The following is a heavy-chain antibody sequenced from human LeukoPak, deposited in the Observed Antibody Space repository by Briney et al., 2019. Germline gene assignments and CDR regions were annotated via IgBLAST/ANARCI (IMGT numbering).Heavy chain of an antibody. CDR2: ISSSSSYT. Sequence: KPGGSLRLSCAASGFTFSDYYMSWIRQAPGKGLGWISYISSSSSYTNYADSVKGRFTISRDNAKNSLYLQMNSLRAEDTAVYYCARDRPIGYCTSTSCLRNDYWGQGALVTVSS. CDR1: GFTFSDYY. D-gene: IGHD2-2*01. V-gene: IGHV3-11*06. J-gene: IGHJ4*02. CDR3: ARDRPIGYCTSTSCLRNDY.